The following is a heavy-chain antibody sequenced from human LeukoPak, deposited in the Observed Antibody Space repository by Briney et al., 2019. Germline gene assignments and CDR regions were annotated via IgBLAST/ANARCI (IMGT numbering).Heavy chain of an antibody. CDR1: GGSFSDFY. CDR2: INHTGST. D-gene: IGHD5-18*01. V-gene: IGHV4-34*01. J-gene: IGHJ4*02. CDR3: ARDAAMAFLDY. Sequence: SETLSLTCAVYGGSFSDFYWSWIRQPPGKGLEWIAEINHTGSTNYNPSLKSRVTISVDMSNNQFSLKLSSVTAADTAVYYCARDAAMAFLDYWGQGTLATVSS.